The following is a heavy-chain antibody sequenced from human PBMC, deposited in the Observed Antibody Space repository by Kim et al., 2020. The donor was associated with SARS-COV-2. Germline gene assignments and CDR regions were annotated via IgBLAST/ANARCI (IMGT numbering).Heavy chain of an antibody. D-gene: IGHD3-10*01. CDR1: GYTFTSYA. CDR3: AREKNYYGSGSYYNGYYYYYGMDV. Sequence: ASVKVSCKASGYTFTSYAMNWVRQAPGQGLEWMGWINTNTGNPTYAQGFTGRFVFSLDTSVSTAYLQISSLKAEDTAVYYCAREKNYYGSGSYYNGYYYYYGMDVWGQGTTVTVSS. V-gene: IGHV7-4-1*02. J-gene: IGHJ6*02. CDR2: INTNTGNP.